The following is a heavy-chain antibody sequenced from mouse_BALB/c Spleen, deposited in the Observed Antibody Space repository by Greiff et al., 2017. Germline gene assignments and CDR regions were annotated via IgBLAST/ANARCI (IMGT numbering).Heavy chain of an antibody. J-gene: IGHJ2*01. CDR1: GFNIKDTY. D-gene: IGHD1-1*01. V-gene: IGHV14-3*02. CDR3: ALRDYFDY. Sequence: EVQLQQSGAELVKPGASVKLSCTASGFNIKDTYMHWVKQRPEQGLEWIGRIDPANGNTKYDPKFQGKATITADTSSHTAYLQLSSLTSEDTAVYYCALRDYFDYWGQGTTLTVSS. CDR2: IDPANGNT.